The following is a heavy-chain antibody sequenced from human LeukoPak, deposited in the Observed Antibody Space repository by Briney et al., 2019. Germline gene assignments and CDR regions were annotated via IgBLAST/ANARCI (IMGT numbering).Heavy chain of an antibody. Sequence: SETLSLTCAVYGGSFSGYYWSWIRQPPGKGLEWIGEINHSGSTNYNPSLKSRVTISVDTSKNQFSLKLSSVTAADTAVYYCARPSTFYDFWSGYYSYWGQGTLVTVSS. CDR1: GGSFSGYY. CDR2: INHSGST. V-gene: IGHV4-34*01. CDR3: ARPSTFYDFWSGYYSY. D-gene: IGHD3-3*01. J-gene: IGHJ4*02.